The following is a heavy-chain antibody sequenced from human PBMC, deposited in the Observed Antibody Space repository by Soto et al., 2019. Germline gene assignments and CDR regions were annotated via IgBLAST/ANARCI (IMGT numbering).Heavy chain of an antibody. CDR1: GYTFTTYG. CDR2: ISAYNGNT. V-gene: IGHV1-18*01. Sequence: GASVKVSCKASGYTFTTYGISWVRQAPGQGLEWMGGISAYNGNTNYAQNLQGRVTMTTDTSTNTAYMELKNLISDDTAVYYCARDYLSSSGWYPYFDHWGQGTLVTVSS. CDR3: ARDYLSSSGWYPYFDH. J-gene: IGHJ4*02. D-gene: IGHD6-19*01.